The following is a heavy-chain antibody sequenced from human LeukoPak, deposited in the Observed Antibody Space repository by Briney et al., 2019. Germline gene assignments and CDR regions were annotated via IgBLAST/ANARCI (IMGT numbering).Heavy chain of an antibody. Sequence: GGSLRLSCAASGFTFSSYWMSWVRQAPGKGLEWVANIKQDGSEKYYVDSVKGRFTISRDNAKNSLYLQMNSLRAEDKAVYYCARDYYDSSGYLPGWGQGTLVTVSS. V-gene: IGHV3-7*01. CDR3: ARDYYDSSGYLPG. CDR1: GFTFSSYW. CDR2: IKQDGSEK. J-gene: IGHJ4*02. D-gene: IGHD3-22*01.